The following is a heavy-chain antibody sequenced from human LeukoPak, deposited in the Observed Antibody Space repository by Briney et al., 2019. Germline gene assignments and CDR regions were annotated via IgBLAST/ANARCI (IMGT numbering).Heavy chain of an antibody. CDR2: IYSGGST. J-gene: IGHJ4*02. CDR3: VLAYSYGTPNY. Sequence: GGSLRLSCAASGFTVSSNYMSWVRQAPGKGLEWVSVIYSGGSTYYADSVKGRFTISRDNSKNTLYLQMNSLRAEDAAVYYCVLAYSYGTPNYWGQGTLVTVSS. V-gene: IGHV3-53*01. CDR1: GFTVSSNY. D-gene: IGHD5-18*01.